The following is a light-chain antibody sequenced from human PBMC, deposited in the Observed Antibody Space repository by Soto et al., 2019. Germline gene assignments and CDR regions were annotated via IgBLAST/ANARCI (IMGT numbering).Light chain of an antibody. V-gene: IGKV1-5*03. CDR1: QSVSSW. CDR3: QQTYSTPQP. CDR2: KVS. J-gene: IGKJ5*01. Sequence: DIQMAHTPSTLSASIGDRVTITCRASQSVSSWLAWYQQKPGKAPTLLIYKVSNLESGVPSRFSGSGSGTEFTLTISSLHPDDFATYYCQQTYSTPQPFGQGTRLEIK.